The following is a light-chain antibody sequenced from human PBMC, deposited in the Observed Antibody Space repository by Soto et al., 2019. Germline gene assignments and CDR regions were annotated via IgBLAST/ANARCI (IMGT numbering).Light chain of an antibody. CDR1: TSNIGNNY. V-gene: IGLV1-47*01. CDR2: RNN. J-gene: IGLJ3*02. CDR3: AAWDDSLNGVV. Sequence: QSVLTQPPSASGTPGQRVTISCSGSTSNIGNNYVCWFQQLPGTAPKLLIYRNNQRPSGVPDRFSGSKSGTSASLAISGLRSEDEAVYYCAAWDDSLNGVVFGGGTKLTVL.